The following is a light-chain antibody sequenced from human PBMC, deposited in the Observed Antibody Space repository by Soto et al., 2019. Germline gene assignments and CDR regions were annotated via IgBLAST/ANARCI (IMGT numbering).Light chain of an antibody. CDR2: SNN. CDR3: AAWDDSLNGYV. V-gene: IGLV1-44*01. Sequence: QAVVTQPPSASGTPGQRVTISCSGSSSNIGSNTVNWYQQLPGTAPQLLIYSNNQRPSAVPDRFSGSKSGTSASLAISGLQSEDEADYYCAAWDDSLNGYVFGTGTKLTVL. J-gene: IGLJ1*01. CDR1: SSNIGSNT.